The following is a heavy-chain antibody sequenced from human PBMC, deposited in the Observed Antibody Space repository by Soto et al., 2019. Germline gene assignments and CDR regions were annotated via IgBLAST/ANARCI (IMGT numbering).Heavy chain of an antibody. CDR2: IIPILGIA. J-gene: IGHJ3*02. V-gene: IGHV1-69*02. CDR3: ARSGTPQTYCDYVADEGDAFDI. D-gene: IGHD4-17*01. Sequence: QVQLVQSGAEVKKPGSSVKVSCKASGGTFSSYTISWVRQAPGQGLEWMGRIIPILGIANYAQKFQGRVTNTADKSTSTAYMELSSLRSEDTAVYYCARSGTPQTYCDYVADEGDAFDIWGQGTMVTVSS. CDR1: GGTFSSYT.